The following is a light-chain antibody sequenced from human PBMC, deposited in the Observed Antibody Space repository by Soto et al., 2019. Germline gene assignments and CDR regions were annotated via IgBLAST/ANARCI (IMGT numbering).Light chain of an antibody. Sequence: QSALTQPPSVSGAPGQRVTISCTGSSSNIGAGYDVHWYQQLPGRAPKLLIYGDNNRPSGVPDRFSGYKSGTSASLAITGLQAEDEADYYCQSYDSSLSVLHVFGTGTKLTVL. CDR1: SSNIGAGYD. CDR3: QSYDSSLSVLHV. V-gene: IGLV1-40*01. J-gene: IGLJ1*01. CDR2: GDN.